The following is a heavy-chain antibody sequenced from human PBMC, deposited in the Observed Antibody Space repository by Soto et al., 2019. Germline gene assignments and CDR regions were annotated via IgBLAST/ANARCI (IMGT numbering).Heavy chain of an antibody. Sequence: GGSLRLSCAASGFTFSSYAMSWVRPAPGNWLEWVSAISGSGGSTYYADSVKGRFTISRDNSKNTMYLQMTSLRAEDTAGYYGAKDRSITMIVVVITSFDYWGQGTLVTVSS. V-gene: IGHV3-23*01. D-gene: IGHD3-22*01. CDR2: ISGSGGST. CDR3: AKDRSITMIVVVITSFDY. CDR1: GFTFSSYA. J-gene: IGHJ4*02.